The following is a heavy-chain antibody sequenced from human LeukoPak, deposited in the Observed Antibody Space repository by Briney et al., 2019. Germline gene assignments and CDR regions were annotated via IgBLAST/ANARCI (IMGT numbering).Heavy chain of an antibody. D-gene: IGHD6-13*01. J-gene: IGHJ4*02. V-gene: IGHV1-2*06. CDR3: ARDQGSLTRSWYTGY. CDR2: INPNTGET. CDR1: GYTFTGYH. Sequence: ASVKVSCKASGYTFTGYHIHWVRQAPGQGLEWMGRINPNTGETNFAQKFQGRVTMTRDTSITTAFMELSSLRPDDTAVYFCARDQGSLTRSWYTGYWGQGTQVTLSS.